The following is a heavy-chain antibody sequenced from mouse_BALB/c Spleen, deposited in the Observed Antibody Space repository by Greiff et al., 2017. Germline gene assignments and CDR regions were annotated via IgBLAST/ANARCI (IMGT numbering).Heavy chain of an antibody. J-gene: IGHJ3*01. CDR2: IWSGGST. V-gene: IGHV2-2*02. D-gene: IGHD2-2*01. CDR1: GFSLTSYG. CDR3: ASYGYDGFAY. Sequence: QVQLKESGPGLVAPSQSLSITCTVSGFSLTSYGVHWVRQSPGKGLEWLGVIWSGGSTDYNAAFISRLSISKDNSKSQVFFKMNSLQANDTAIYYCASYGYDGFAYWGQGTLVTVSA.